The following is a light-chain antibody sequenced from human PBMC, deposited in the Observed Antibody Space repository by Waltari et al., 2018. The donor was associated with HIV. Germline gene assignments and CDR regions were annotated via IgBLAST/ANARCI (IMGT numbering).Light chain of an antibody. Sequence: QSALTQSPSASGPPGQSVTISCTGTRSDVGGSKYVSWSQQHPGKAPKLMIYEVNKRPSGVPDRFSGSKSANTASRTVSGLQADDEADYYCNSYAGSNNWVFGGGTKLTVL. CDR1: RSDVGGSKY. CDR3: NSYAGSNNWV. CDR2: EVN. V-gene: IGLV2-8*01. J-gene: IGLJ3*02.